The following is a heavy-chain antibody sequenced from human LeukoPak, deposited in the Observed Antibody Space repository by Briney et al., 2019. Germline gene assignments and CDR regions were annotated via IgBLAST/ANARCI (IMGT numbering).Heavy chain of an antibody. CDR3: ARGPPYGSGNLDP. Sequence: SETLSLTCAVYGGSFSGYHWSWIRQPPGKGLEWIGEINHSGSTNYNPSLKSRVTISVDTSKNQFSLKLSSVTAADTAVYYYARGPPYGSGNLDPWGQGTLVTVSS. V-gene: IGHV4-34*01. CDR1: GGSFSGYH. D-gene: IGHD3-10*01. CDR2: INHSGST. J-gene: IGHJ5*02.